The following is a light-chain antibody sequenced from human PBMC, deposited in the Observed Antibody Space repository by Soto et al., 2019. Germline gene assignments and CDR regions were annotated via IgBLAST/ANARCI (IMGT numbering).Light chain of an antibody. J-gene: IGKJ4*01. CDR3: QQLYTYPLT. Sequence: DIQMTQSPSSLSASVGDRVTITCRPSQSIDNFLSWYQQKPGKAPNLLIYSASTVQTGVPSRFSGSGSETDFTLTISSLQPEDFATYYCQQLYTYPLTFGGGTKVDIK. CDR2: SAS. V-gene: IGKV1-17*01. CDR1: QSIDNF.